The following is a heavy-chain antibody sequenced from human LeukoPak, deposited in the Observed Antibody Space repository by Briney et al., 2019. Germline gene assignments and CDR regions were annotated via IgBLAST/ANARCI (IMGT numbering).Heavy chain of an antibody. J-gene: IGHJ5*02. CDR2: IYYSGST. V-gene: IGHV4-59*12. CDR1: GGSISSYY. CDR3: ARGRGYSGYDTFNWFDP. Sequence: SETLSLTCTVSGGSISSYYWSWIRQPPGKGLEWIGYIYYSGSTNYNPSLKSRVTMSVDTSKNQFSLKLSSVTAADTAVYYCARGRGYSGYDTFNWFDPWGQGTLVTVSS. D-gene: IGHD5-12*01.